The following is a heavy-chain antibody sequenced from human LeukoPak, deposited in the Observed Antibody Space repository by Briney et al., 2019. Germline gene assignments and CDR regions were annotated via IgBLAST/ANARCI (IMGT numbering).Heavy chain of an antibody. J-gene: IGHJ4*02. Sequence: PGGSLRLSCAASGLTFSNYAMTWVRQAPGKGLEWVSAISANGGDTHYADSVKGRFTISRGNSENTLYLQMNSLRVEDTAVYYCAKRRMYSNGWIFDYWGQGTLVTVSS. CDR2: ISANGGDT. CDR3: AKRRMYSNGWIFDY. CDR1: GLTFSNYA. V-gene: IGHV3-23*01. D-gene: IGHD6-19*01.